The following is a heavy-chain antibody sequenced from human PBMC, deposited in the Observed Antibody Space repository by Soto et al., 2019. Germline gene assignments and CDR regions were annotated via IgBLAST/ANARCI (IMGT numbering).Heavy chain of an antibody. CDR2: VSHDGRNT. D-gene: IGHD6-19*01. CDR3: ANVGRQWLVTSDFNY. J-gene: IGHJ4*02. CDR1: GFTFIDDA. V-gene: IGHV3-30*18. Sequence: VQLVESGGGVVQPGRSLRLSCAASGFTFIDDAMHWVRQAPGKVLAWVALVSHDGRNTHYADSVKGRFNISRDSSKNTVALEMTSLRAEATAVYYCANVGRQWLVTSDFNYWCQGALVTVSS.